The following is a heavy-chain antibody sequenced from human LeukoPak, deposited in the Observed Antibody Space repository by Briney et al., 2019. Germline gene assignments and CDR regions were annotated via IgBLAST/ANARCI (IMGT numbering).Heavy chain of an antibody. V-gene: IGHV1-69*13. J-gene: IGHJ5*02. CDR2: IIPIFGTA. Sequence: ASVKVSCKASGGTFSSYAISWVRQAPGQGLEWMGGIIPIFGTANYAQKFQGRVTITADESTSTAYMELSSLRSEDTAVYYCARDDSSGLFNWFDPWGQGTLVTVSS. CDR3: ARDDSSGLFNWFDP. D-gene: IGHD3-22*01. CDR1: GGTFSSYA.